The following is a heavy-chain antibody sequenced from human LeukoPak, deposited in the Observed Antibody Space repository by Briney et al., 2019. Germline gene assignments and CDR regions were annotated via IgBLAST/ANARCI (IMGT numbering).Heavy chain of an antibody. CDR2: IYYIGNT. CDR3: ASAYCGGDCTPYWYFDL. D-gene: IGHD2-21*02. CDR1: GGSISSGDYY. V-gene: IGHV4-30-4*01. J-gene: IGHJ2*01. Sequence: SETLSLTCTVSGGSISSGDYYWSWIRQPPGKGLEWIGYIYYIGNTFYNPSLKSRVTISVDTSKNQFSLKLSSVIAADTAVYYCASAYCGGDCTPYWYFDLWGRGTLVTVSS.